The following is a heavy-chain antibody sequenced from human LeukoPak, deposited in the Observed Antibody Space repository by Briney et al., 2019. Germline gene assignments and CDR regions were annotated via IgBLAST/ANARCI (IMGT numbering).Heavy chain of an antibody. Sequence: PSETLSLTCTVSGGSISSYYWSWIRQPPGKGLEWIGYIYYSGSTNYNPSLKSRVTISVDTSKNQFTLKLSSVTAADTAVYYCAREGLTTMYYYDSSGYFDYWGQGTLVTVSS. CDR2: IYYSGST. V-gene: IGHV4-59*01. CDR1: GGSISSYY. CDR3: AREGLTTMYYYDSSGYFDY. J-gene: IGHJ4*02. D-gene: IGHD3-22*01.